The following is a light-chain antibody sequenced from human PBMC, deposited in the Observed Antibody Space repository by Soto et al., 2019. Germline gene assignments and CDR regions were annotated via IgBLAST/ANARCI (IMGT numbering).Light chain of an antibody. CDR3: QLFYGGAVV. Sequence: QTVVTQEPSLTVSPGGTVTLTCTSSTGAVTSAHYPNWFQQKPGQTPRALIFSTSNKYSWTPVRFSGSLLGGKAALTLSGVQPDDEAAYYCQLFYGGAVVFGGGTKLTVL. J-gene: IGLJ2*01. CDR2: STS. CDR1: TGAVTSAHY. V-gene: IGLV7-43*01.